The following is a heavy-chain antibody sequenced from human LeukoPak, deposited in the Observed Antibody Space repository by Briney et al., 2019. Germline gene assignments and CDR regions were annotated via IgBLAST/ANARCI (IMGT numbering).Heavy chain of an antibody. V-gene: IGHV3-23*01. CDR2: ISGSGGST. D-gene: IGHD2-2*01. CDR1: GFTFSSYA. Sequence: GGSLRLSCAASGFTFSSYAMSWVRQAPGKGLEWVSAISGSGGSTYYADSVKGRFTISRDNSKNTLYLQMNSLRAEGTAVYYCARASTVVVPAAEGMDVWGQGTTVTVSS. CDR3: ARASTVVVPAAEGMDV. J-gene: IGHJ6*02.